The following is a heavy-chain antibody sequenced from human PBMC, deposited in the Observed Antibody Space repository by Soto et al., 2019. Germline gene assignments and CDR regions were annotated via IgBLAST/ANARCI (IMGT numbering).Heavy chain of an antibody. J-gene: IGHJ4*02. Sequence: EVQLVESGGGLVQPGESLRLSCAASGFTFSGFSMNWVRQAPGKGLEWVSYIGTSGSTIYYADSVKGRFTISRDNAKTSLYLQMNGLRDEVTAVYYCARDYDFWSGYYTGICDSWGQGTLVTVSS. CDR1: GFTFSGFS. V-gene: IGHV3-48*02. D-gene: IGHD3-3*01. CDR3: ARDYDFWSGYYTGICDS. CDR2: IGTSGSTI.